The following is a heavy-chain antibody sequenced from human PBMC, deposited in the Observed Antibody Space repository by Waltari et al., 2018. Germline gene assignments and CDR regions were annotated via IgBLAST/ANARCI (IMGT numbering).Heavy chain of an antibody. CDR1: GFTFSPCC. V-gene: IGHV3-7*01. CDR3: ATLRGSVTTFDN. J-gene: IGHJ4*02. D-gene: IGHD3-10*01. CDR2: INPDGSDK. Sequence: EVQLMESGGDLVQPGGSLSLSCATSGFTFSPCCISWLRQAPGKGLEWVASINPDGSDKYHVDSVRGRFTISRDNARNSLYLQMNSLRVDDTAVYYCATLRGSVTTFDNWGQGTLVTVSS.